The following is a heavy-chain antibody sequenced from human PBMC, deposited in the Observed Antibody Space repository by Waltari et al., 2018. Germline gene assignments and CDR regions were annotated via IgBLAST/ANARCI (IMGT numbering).Heavy chain of an antibody. CDR3: ARAVWDYYFDY. Sequence: EVQLVESGGGLIQPGGSLRLSCEASGFTVSSNYMSWVRQAPGKGLDWVSVIYSGGSTYYADSVKGRFTISRDNSKNTLYLQMNSLRAEDTAVYYCARAVWDYYFDYWGQGTLVTVSS. D-gene: IGHD1-26*01. CDR1: GFTVSSNY. J-gene: IGHJ4*02. CDR2: IYSGGST. V-gene: IGHV3-53*01.